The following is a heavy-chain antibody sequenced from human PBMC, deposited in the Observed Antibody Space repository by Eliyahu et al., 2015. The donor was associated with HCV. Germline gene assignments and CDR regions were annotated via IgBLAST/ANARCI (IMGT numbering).Heavy chain of an antibody. CDR2: ISWNSGNI. J-gene: IGHJ3*02. CDR1: GFPFDDYA. CDR3: AICDILANGQAFDI. D-gene: IGHD3-9*01. V-gene: IGHV3-9*01. Sequence: EVQLVESGGGLVQPGRSLRLSXAASGFPFDDYAMXWVRXAXGKGXXWVSGISWNSGNIGYADSVKGRFTVSRDNAKNSLYLQMNSLRAEDTALYYCAICDILANGQAFDIWGQGTTLTVSS.